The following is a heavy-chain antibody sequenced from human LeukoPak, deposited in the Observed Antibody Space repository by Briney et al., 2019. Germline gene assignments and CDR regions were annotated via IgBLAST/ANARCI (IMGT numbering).Heavy chain of an antibody. V-gene: IGHV3-23*01. Sequence: GGSLRLSCAASGFTFSSHGMSWVRQAPGKGLEWVSTISGSGDNTYYADSVKGRFTISRDNSKNTLYLQMNSLRAEDTAVYFCARYDLFIRPQDYWGQGTLVTVSS. CDR2: ISGSGDNT. J-gene: IGHJ4*02. D-gene: IGHD3-9*01. CDR3: ARYDLFIRPQDY. CDR1: GFTFSSHG.